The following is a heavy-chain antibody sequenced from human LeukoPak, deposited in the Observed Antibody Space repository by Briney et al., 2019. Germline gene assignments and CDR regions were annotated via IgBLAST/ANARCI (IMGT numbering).Heavy chain of an antibody. CDR1: GFTVSGIY. V-gene: IGHV3-66*01. CDR3: ARENYDYHDAFDI. CDR2: VYSGSGT. D-gene: IGHD5-12*01. J-gene: IGHJ3*02. Sequence: GGSLRLSCAASGFTVSGIYMSWVRQAPGKGLEWVSIVYSGSGTYYADSVKGRFTIPRDNSKNTLYLQMNSLRPEDAAVYYCARENYDYHDAFDIWGQGTMVTVSS.